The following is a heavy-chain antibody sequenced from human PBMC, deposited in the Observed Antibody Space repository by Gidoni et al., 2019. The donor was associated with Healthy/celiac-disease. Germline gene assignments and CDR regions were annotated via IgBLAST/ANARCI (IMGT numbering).Heavy chain of an antibody. V-gene: IGHV4-34*01. CDR3: ARRGRGSDSTYVS. CDR2: INHSGST. Sequence: QVQLQQWGAGLLKPSETLSLTCAVYGLSVSGYYWSWIRQPPGKGLEWIGEINHSGSTNYNPSLKSRVTIAVETSKNKFSLKMSSVTAADTAVYYCARRGRGSDSTYVSWGQGTLVTVSS. D-gene: IGHD1-26*01. J-gene: IGHJ4*02. CDR1: GLSVSGYY.